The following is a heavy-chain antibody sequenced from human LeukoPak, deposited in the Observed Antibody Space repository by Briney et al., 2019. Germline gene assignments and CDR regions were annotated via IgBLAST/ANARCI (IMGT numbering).Heavy chain of an antibody. J-gene: IGHJ4*02. Sequence: PSETLSLTCAVSGASISSGPWWGWVRQPPGKGLEWIGDISHSGSTNYNPSLKSRVTISIDKSTNQFSLKLTSVTAADTAVYYCASPSGASTWWGQGTLVTVSS. CDR2: ISHSGST. CDR1: GASISSGPW. V-gene: IGHV4-4*02. D-gene: IGHD2-15*01. CDR3: ASPSGASTW.